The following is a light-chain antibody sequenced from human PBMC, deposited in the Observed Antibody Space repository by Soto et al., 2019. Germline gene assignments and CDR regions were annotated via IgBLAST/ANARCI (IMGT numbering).Light chain of an antibody. V-gene: IGLV1-40*01. CDR2: GDT. Sequence: QLVLTQPPSVSGAPGQRVTISCTGSSSNIGAGYDLHWYLQLPGTAPKLLVYGDTNRPSGVPDRFSCSKSGTSAALAITGRQAEDEADYYCQSYDSSLSGVIFGGGTKLTVL. CDR1: SSNIGAGYD. J-gene: IGLJ2*01. CDR3: QSYDSSLSGVI.